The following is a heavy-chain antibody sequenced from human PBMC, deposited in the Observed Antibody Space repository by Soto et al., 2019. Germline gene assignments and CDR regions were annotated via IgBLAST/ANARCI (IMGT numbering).Heavy chain of an antibody. CDR1: GFTFDDYG. CDR2: VNWNGGNT. Sequence: GGSLRLSCAASGFTFDDYGMSWARQAPGKGLEWVSGVNWNGGNTGYAQKFQGRVTITTDTSASTAYMELSSLRSEDTAVYYCARDGRFDYWGQGTLVTVSS. CDR3: ARDGRFDY. J-gene: IGHJ4*02. V-gene: IGHV3-20*04.